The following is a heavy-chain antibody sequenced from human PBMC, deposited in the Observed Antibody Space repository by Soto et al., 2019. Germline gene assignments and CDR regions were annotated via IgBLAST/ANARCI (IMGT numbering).Heavy chain of an antibody. CDR3: AKGMFSSSPAAAGSFDY. D-gene: IGHD3-10*01. J-gene: IGHJ4*02. Sequence: GGSMRLASAASGFTFSSYAMSWVRQAPGKGLEWVAAIGGTDGKTYYANSVKGRFTISRDNSENTLYLQMSRLRAEDTAVYFCAKGMFSSSPAAAGSFDYWGQGALVTVSS. CDR2: IGGTDGKT. V-gene: IGHV3-23*01. CDR1: GFTFSSYA.